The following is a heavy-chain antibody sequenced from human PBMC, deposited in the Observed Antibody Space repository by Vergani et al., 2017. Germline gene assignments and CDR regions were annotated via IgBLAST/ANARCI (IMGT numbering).Heavy chain of an antibody. D-gene: IGHD2-21*01. CDR2: IFYSGTT. CDR3: ARGDTQVPATSHFYYMDV. V-gene: IGHV4-31*11. J-gene: IGHJ6*03. Sequence: QVQLQESGPGVVKPSQTLSLTCAVSGGSISSGDHCWTWIRQRPGKGLEWIGYIFYSGTTYDNPSLRSRLTISVDTSQNQFSRKLRSVTAADTAVYYWARGDTQVPATSHFYYMDVWGKGTTVVVSS. CDR1: GGSISSGDHC.